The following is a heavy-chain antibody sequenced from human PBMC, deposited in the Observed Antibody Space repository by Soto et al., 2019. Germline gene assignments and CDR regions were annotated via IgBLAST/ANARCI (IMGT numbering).Heavy chain of an antibody. CDR3: ASRLQYYYYGMDV. CDR1: GGSISSSSYY. CDR2: IYYSGST. D-gene: IGHD4-4*01. J-gene: IGHJ6*02. Sequence: SETLSLTCTVSGGSISSSSYYWGWIRQPPGKGLEWIGSIYYSGSTYYNPSLKSRVTISVDTSKNQFSLKLSSVTAADTAVYYCASRLQYYYYGMDVWGQGTTVTVSS. V-gene: IGHV4-39*01.